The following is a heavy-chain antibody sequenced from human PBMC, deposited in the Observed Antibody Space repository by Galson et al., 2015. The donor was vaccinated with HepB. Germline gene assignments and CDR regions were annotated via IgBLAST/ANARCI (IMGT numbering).Heavy chain of an antibody. CDR3: AKDVISAAPEYFHH. Sequence: LRLSCATSGFPFTTFAISWVRQAPGKGLEWVSTISGNGADTYYADSVAGRFTISRDTSQNTVSLQMNSLRADDTAMYYCAKDVISAAPEYFHHWGQGTLVTVSS. V-gene: IGHV3-23*01. J-gene: IGHJ1*01. D-gene: IGHD6-13*01. CDR2: ISGNGADT. CDR1: GFPFTTFA.